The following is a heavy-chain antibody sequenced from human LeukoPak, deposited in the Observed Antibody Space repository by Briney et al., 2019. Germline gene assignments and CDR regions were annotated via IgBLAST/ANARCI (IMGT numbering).Heavy chain of an antibody. D-gene: IGHD5-24*01. CDR3: AKGRMMATIMISFDY. V-gene: IGHV3-30*18. CDR1: GFTFSSYG. J-gene: IGHJ4*02. CDR2: ISYDGNTQ. Sequence: GGSLRLSCAASGFTFSSYGMHWVRQATGKGLEWVAVISYDGNTQYYADSVKGRFTISRDNSNNMLSLQMNSLKAEDTAVYYCAKGRMMATIMISFDYWGRGTLVTVSS.